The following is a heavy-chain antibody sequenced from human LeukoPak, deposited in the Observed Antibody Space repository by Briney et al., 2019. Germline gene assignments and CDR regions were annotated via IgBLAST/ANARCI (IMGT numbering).Heavy chain of an antibody. CDR3: ARETRWAFDY. D-gene: IGHD1-26*01. CDR1: GXSFSNYY. Sequence: SETLSLTCAVYGXSFSNYYWSWIRQPPGKGLEWIGEINHSGSTNYNPSLKSRVTISLDTSKNQFSLKLSSVTAADTAVYYCARETRWAFDYWGQGTLVTVSA. V-gene: IGHV4-34*01. CDR2: INHSGST. J-gene: IGHJ4*02.